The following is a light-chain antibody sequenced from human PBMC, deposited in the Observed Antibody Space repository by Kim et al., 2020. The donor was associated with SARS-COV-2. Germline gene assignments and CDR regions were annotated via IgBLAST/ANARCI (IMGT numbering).Light chain of an antibody. CDR3: NSRDNSGDHVV. J-gene: IGLJ2*01. V-gene: IGLV3-19*01. CDR1: SLRTYY. CDR2: GKN. Sequence: ALGHTVRITCQGDSLRTYYASWYPQKPGQAPILVIYGKNNRPSGIPDRFSGSSSGNTASLTVTGAQAVDEADYYCNSRDNSGDHVVFGGGTQLTVL.